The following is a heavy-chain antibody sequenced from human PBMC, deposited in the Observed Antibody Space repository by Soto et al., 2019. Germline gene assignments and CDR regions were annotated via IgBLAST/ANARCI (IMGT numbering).Heavy chain of an antibody. CDR3: AKWNGYGDL. J-gene: IGHJ5*02. CDR1: GFSFSTNG. V-gene: IGHV3-23*01. Sequence: EVQLLESGGGLVQPGGSLRLSGAVSGFSFSTNGLTWVRQAPGKGLEWVCGVSGGSGVTHYAYSLRGRFTITGDDSKNTVYLQMHSLRVEDTAVYYCAKWNGYGDLWGQGTLVTVSS. D-gene: IGHD1-1*01. CDR2: VSGGSGVT.